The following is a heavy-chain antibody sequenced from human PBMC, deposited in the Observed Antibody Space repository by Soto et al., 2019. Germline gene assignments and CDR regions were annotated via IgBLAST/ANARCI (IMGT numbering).Heavy chain of an antibody. CDR2: ISWNSGSI. D-gene: IGHD6-19*01. V-gene: IGHV3-9*01. J-gene: IGHJ4*02. CDR1: GVTFDDYA. Sequence: GGSLRLSCAASGVTFDDYAMHWVRQAPGKGLEWVSGISWNSGSIGYADSVKGRFTISRDNAKNSLYLQMNSLRAEDTALYYCAKVTRIDSYSSGWYYYFDYWGQGTLVTVSS. CDR3: AKVTRIDSYSSGWYYYFDY.